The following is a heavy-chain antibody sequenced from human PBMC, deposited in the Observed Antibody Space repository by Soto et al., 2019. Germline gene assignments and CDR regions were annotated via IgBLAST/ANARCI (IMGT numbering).Heavy chain of an antibody. CDR2: ISGSGGST. D-gene: IGHD2-2*01. CDR1: GFTFSSYA. Sequence: GGSLRLSCAASGFTFSSYAMSWVRQAPGKGLEWVSAISGSGGSTYYADSVKGRFTISRDKSTNTRYLQMNSRRAEDTAVYYCANDYRPCSSTSGRGSWFDPWGQGTLVTVSS. J-gene: IGHJ5*02. V-gene: IGHV3-23*01. CDR3: ANDYRPCSSTSGRGSWFDP.